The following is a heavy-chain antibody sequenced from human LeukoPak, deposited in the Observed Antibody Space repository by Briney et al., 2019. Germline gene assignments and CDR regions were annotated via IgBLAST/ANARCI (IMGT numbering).Heavy chain of an antibody. V-gene: IGHV3-23*01. D-gene: IGHD6-19*01. Sequence: PGGSLRLSCAASGFTFSSYAMSWVRQAPGKGLEWVSAISGSGGSTYYADSVKGRFTISRDNSKNTLYLQMNSLRAEDTAAYYCAKRSRIAVAGHFDYWGQGTLVTVSS. J-gene: IGHJ4*02. CDR1: GFTFSSYA. CDR2: ISGSGGST. CDR3: AKRSRIAVAGHFDY.